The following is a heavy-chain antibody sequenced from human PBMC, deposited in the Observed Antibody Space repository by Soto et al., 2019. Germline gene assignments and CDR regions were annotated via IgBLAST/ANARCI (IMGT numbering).Heavy chain of an antibody. Sequence: QVQLQESGPGRVKPSQTLSLTCTVSGGSISSGVYYWSWTRHPPGKGLEWIGYIYYSGSTYYNPSLKSRVTISVDTSKNQFSLKLSSVTAADTAVYYCARAMVVTQNWFDPWGQGTLVTVSS. D-gene: IGHD2-21*02. V-gene: IGHV4-30-4*01. CDR2: IYYSGST. CDR1: GGSISSGVYY. CDR3: ARAMVVTQNWFDP. J-gene: IGHJ5*02.